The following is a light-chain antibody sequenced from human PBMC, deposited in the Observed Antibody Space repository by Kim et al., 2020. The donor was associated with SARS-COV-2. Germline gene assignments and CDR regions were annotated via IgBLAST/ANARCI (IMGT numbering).Light chain of an antibody. CDR1: GANLRTNT. CDR2: GTN. V-gene: IGLV1-44*01. Sequence: GQRVPIPCSGIGANLRTNTVTWYQQLPGTAPKLLIYGTNQRPSGVPDRFSGSKSGTSASLAISGLQSEDEADYYCASWDDILNGELFGGGTQLTVL. CDR3: ASWDDILNGEL. J-gene: IGLJ2*01.